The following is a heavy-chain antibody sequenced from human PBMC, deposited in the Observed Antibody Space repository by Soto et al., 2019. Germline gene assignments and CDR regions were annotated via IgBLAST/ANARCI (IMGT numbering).Heavy chain of an antibody. CDR2: IWYDGSNK. J-gene: IGHJ4*02. CDR3: ARAEYIVVVPAAMPCDY. CDR1: GFTFSSYG. V-gene: IGHV3-33*01. D-gene: IGHD2-2*01. Sequence: QVQLVESGGGVVQPGRSLRLSCAASGFTFSSYGMHWVRQAPGKGLEWVAVIWYDGSNKYYADSVKGRFTISRDNSKNTLYLQMNSLRAEDTAVYYCARAEYIVVVPAAMPCDYWGQGTLVTVSS.